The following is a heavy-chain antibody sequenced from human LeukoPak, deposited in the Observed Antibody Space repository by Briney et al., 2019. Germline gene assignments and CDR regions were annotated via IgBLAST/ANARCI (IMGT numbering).Heavy chain of an antibody. CDR2: IDTSGTTT. D-gene: IGHD1-26*01. V-gene: IGHV3-48*03. Sequence: GGSLRLSCAAYGFTFSIYEMNWVRQAPGKGLEWISYIDTSGTTTYYADSVRGRFTVSRDNTKNSLYLQMNSLRAEDTAVYYCARGGGGSYYGYFDYWGQGTLVTVSS. CDR1: GFTFSIYE. J-gene: IGHJ4*02. CDR3: ARGGGGSYYGYFDY.